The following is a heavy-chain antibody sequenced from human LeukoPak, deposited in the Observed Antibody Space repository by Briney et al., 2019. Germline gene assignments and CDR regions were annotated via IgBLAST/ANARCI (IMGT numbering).Heavy chain of an antibody. J-gene: IGHJ3*02. Sequence: RASVKVSCKASGYTFTGYYMHWVRQAPGQGLEWMGWINPNSGGTNYAQKFQGRVTMTEDTSTDTAYMELSGLRSEDTAVYYCATTPLPPPNPITMIVVGAFDIWGQGTMVTVSS. CDR2: INPNSGGT. D-gene: IGHD3-22*01. CDR1: GYTFTGYY. V-gene: IGHV1-2*02. CDR3: ATTPLPPPNPITMIVVGAFDI.